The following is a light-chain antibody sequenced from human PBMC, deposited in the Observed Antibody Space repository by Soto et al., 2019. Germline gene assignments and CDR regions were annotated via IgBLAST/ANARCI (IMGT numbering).Light chain of an antibody. CDR1: QSTVRW. J-gene: IGKJ1*01. CDR2: DAS. Sequence: DIQMTQSPSTLSASVEDRVTITCRASQSTVRWLAWYQQKPGKAPNLLIYDASTLKSGVPSRFSGSGSGTEFTLTISSLQPDDFATYYCQQYDTYPWTFGQGTKVDIK. V-gene: IGKV1-5*01. CDR3: QQYDTYPWT.